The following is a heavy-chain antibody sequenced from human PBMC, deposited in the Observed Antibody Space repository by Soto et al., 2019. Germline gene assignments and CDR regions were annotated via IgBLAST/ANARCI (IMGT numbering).Heavy chain of an antibody. CDR3: ARTPVAGIFDY. V-gene: IGHV4-59*01. J-gene: IGHJ4*02. CDR1: GGSISSYY. Sequence: SETLSLTCTVSGGSISSYYWSWIRQPPGKGLEWIGYIYYSGSTNYNPSLKSRVTISVDTSKNQFSLKLSSVTAADTAVYYCARTPVAGIFDYWGQGTLVTVSS. CDR2: IYYSGST. D-gene: IGHD6-19*01.